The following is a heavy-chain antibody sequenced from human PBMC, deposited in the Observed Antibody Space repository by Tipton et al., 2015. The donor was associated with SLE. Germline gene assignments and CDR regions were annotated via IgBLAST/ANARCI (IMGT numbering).Heavy chain of an antibody. D-gene: IGHD3-16*02. V-gene: IGHV3-7*01. J-gene: IGHJ6*02. CDR3: ARDVMSDYIWGSYRTSGMDV. Sequence: SLRLSCAASGFTFSSYWMSWVRQAPGKGLEWVANIKQDGSEKYYVDSVKGRFTISRDNAKNSLYLQMNSLRAEDTAVYYCARDVMSDYIWGSYRTSGMDVWGQGP. CDR2: IKQDGSEK. CDR1: GFTFSSYW.